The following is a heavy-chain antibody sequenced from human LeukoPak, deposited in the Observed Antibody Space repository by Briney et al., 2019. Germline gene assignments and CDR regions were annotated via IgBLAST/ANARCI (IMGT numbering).Heavy chain of an antibody. CDR2: ISGGSSYT. CDR1: GFTFSSYG. Sequence: GGSLRLSCATSGFTFSSYGMSWVRQAPGKGLEWLSSISGGSSYTYYADSVKDRFTISRDNAENSLYLQMNSLRAEDTAAYYCARGRGYSSSSTDMDVWGRGTTVTVSS. D-gene: IGHD6-6*01. V-gene: IGHV3-21*01. CDR3: ARGRGYSSSSTDMDV. J-gene: IGHJ6*02.